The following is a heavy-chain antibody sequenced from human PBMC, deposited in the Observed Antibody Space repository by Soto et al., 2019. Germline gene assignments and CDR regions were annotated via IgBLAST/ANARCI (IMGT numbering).Heavy chain of an antibody. Sequence: PGGSLRLSCAASGFTFSSYGMHWVRQAPGKGLEWVAVISYDGSKKYYADSVKGRFTISRDNSKNTLYLQMNSLRAEDTAVYYCAKDLARGGMIVEVITYEAFDIWGQGTMVTVSS. V-gene: IGHV3-30*18. J-gene: IGHJ3*02. CDR1: GFTFSSYG. D-gene: IGHD3-22*01. CDR2: ISYDGSKK. CDR3: AKDLARGGMIVEVITYEAFDI.